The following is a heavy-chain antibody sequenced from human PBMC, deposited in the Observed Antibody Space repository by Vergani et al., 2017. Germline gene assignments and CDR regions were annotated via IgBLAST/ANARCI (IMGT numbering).Heavy chain of an antibody. J-gene: IGHJ3*02. CDR1: GCSISRGYY. CDR3: ARQFWVSQGVGAFET. D-gene: IGHD3-16*01. V-gene: IGHV4-38-2*02. Sequence: QVQLHESGPGLVKPSETLSLTCSVSGCSISRGYYWGWIRQPPGKGLEWIATVFHSGSAYYNPSLRRRVTISVETSKNQFSLRLTTLTAADTAVYYCARQFWVSQGVGAFETWGRGTEVSVSS. CDR2: VFHSGSA.